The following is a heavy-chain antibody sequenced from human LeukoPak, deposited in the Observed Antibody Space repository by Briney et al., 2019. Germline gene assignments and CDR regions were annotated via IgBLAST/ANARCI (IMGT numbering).Heavy chain of an antibody. D-gene: IGHD5-12*01. Sequence: GRSLRLSCAASGFTFSSYALHWVRQAPGKGLEWVALIWFDGNKKHFEDSVKGRFTISRANSKNTLYLQMNSLRAEDTAVYYCARDRGYDPHYYFDYWGQGTLVTVSS. CDR3: ARDRGYDPHYYFDY. J-gene: IGHJ4*02. CDR2: IWFDGNKK. V-gene: IGHV3-33*01. CDR1: GFTFSSYA.